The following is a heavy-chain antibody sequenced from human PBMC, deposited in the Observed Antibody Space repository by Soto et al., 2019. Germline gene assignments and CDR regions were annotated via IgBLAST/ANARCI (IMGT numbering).Heavy chain of an antibody. J-gene: IGHJ4*02. CDR1: GFTFSDYY. V-gene: IGHV3-11*01. Sequence: QVQLVVSGGGLVKPGGSLRISCAASGFTFSDYYISWIRQAPGKGLEWVSYISSSGSIIYYADSVKGRFTISRDNAKNSLYLQRNSLRAEDTAVYYCARAGYDSNYYAVTPLSAGHFWGQGTLVTVSS. D-gene: IGHD4-4*01. CDR3: ARAGYDSNYYAVTPLSAGHF. CDR2: ISSSGSII.